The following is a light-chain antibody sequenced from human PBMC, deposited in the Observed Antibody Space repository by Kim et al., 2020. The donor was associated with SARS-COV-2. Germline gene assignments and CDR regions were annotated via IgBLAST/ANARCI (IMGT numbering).Light chain of an antibody. CDR2: QDS. V-gene: IGLV3-1*01. Sequence: SYELTQPPSVSVSPGQTASITCPGDKLGDKYSCWFQQKPGQSPVLVIYQDSKRPSGIPERFSGSYSGNTATLTISGTQAMDEADYYCQAWDSSTFYVFGTGTKVTVL. CDR1: KLGDKY. J-gene: IGLJ1*01. CDR3: QAWDSSTFYV.